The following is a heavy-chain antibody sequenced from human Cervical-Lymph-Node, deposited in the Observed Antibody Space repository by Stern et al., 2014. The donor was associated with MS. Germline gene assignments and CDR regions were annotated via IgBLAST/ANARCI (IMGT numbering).Heavy chain of an antibody. CDR2: ISYSGST. D-gene: IGHD5-24*01. J-gene: IGHJ5*02. CDR1: GGSLTSYY. V-gene: IGHV4-59*01. CDR3: ARSRDANNYVTWFDP. Sequence: QVQLQESGPGLVKPSETLSLACSVSGGSLTSYYWNWIRQPPGKGLEWIGTISYSGSTNYNPSLKSRVTISVDTSKNQFFLKLTSVTAADTAVYYCARSRDANNYVTWFDPWGQGILVTVSS.